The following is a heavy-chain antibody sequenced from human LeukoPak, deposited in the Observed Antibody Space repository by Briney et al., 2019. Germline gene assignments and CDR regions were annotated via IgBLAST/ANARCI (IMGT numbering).Heavy chain of an antibody. D-gene: IGHD6-19*01. CDR3: ARVRGYSSGSSYFDY. Sequence: GGSLRLSCAASGFTFSSYAMHWVRQAPGKGLEWVAVISYDGSNKYYADSVKGRFTISRDNSKNTLYLQMNSLRAEDTAVYYCARVRGYSSGSSYFDYWGQGTLVTVSS. V-gene: IGHV3-30-3*01. J-gene: IGHJ4*02. CDR2: ISYDGSNK. CDR1: GFTFSSYA.